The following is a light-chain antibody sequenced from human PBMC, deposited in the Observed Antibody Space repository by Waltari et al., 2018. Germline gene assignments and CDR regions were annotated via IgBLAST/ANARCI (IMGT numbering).Light chain of an antibody. CDR3: QKYGTLPAT. V-gene: IGKV3-20*01. CDR1: QSIRRY. CDR2: DAA. Sequence: EIMLTQSTGILSLSPGERATISRRASQSIRRYLARDQQKPGQAPRLLIYDAASRATVIPDRFSGSGSGTDFSLTISRLEPEDSAVYYCQKYGTLPATFGQGTKVEIK. J-gene: IGKJ1*01.